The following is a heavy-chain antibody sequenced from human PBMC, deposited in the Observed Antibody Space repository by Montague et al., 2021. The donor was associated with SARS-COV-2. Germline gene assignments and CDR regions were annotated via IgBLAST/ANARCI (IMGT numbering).Heavy chain of an antibody. V-gene: IGHV3-30*04. Sequence: SLRLSCAASRLPFNGYAMHWVRQAPGKGLEWLTFISHDESNHRYADYVKGRFTISRDNSKNTLYLQMDSLRPEDTAVYYCAREGYRSGSFYIDYWGQGTLVTVSS. CDR3: AREGYRSGSFYIDY. D-gene: IGHD1-26*01. J-gene: IGHJ4*01. CDR1: RLPFNGYA. CDR2: ISHDESNH.